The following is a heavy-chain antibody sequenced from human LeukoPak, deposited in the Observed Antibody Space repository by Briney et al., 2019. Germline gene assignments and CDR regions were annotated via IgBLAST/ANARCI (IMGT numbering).Heavy chain of an antibody. CDR2: INREGSEK. J-gene: IGHJ3*01. D-gene: IGHD5/OR15-5a*01. Sequence: PGGSLRLSCAASGFTFSNYWMIWVRQAPGKGLEWVTKINREGSEKHYADSVNGRFTISRDNAKNSMFLQMNSLRVDDTAMYYCVRESGAYSSVYYDACDFWDQGTVDTVSS. CDR1: GFTFSNYW. CDR3: VRESGAYSSVYYDACDF. V-gene: IGHV3-7*01.